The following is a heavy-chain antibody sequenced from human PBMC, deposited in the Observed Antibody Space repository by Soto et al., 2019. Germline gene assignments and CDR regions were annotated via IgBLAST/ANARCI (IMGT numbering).Heavy chain of an antibody. D-gene: IGHD6-13*01. CDR1: GYTFTSYD. J-gene: IGHJ4*02. CDR3: ASYCKAAARSELAYFDY. Sequence: ASVKVSCKASGYTFTSYDINWVRQATGQGLEWMGWMNPNSGNTGYAQKFQGRVTMTRNTSISTAYMELSSLRSEDTAVYYCASYCKAAARSELAYFDYRGQGTLVTGS. V-gene: IGHV1-8*01. CDR2: MNPNSGNT.